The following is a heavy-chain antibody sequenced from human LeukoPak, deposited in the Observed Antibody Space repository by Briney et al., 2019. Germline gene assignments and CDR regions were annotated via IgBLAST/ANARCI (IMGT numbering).Heavy chain of an antibody. CDR3: ARAAEYYDILTGYRVNYYFDS. CDR1: GFTFSDYY. J-gene: IGHJ4*02. V-gene: IGHV3-11*01. Sequence: GGSLRLSCAASGFTFSDYYMSWIRQAPGKGLEWVSCINGTTNTIYYADSAKGRFTVSRDNGKNPLYLQMNSLRAEDTAVYYCARAAEYYDILTGYRVNYYFDSWGQGALVTVSS. D-gene: IGHD3-9*01. CDR2: INGTTNTI.